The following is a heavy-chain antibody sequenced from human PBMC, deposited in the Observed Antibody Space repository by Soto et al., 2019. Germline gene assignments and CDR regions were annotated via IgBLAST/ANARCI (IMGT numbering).Heavy chain of an antibody. CDR3: VSETDKWLVQQKTFDY. D-gene: IGHD6-19*01. CDR2: IYYSGST. Sequence: PSETLSLTCTVSGGSISSGGYYWSWIRQHPGKGLEWIGYIYYSGSTYYNPSLKSRVTISVDTSKNQFSLKLSSVTAADTAVYYCVSETDKWLVQQKTFDYWGQGTLVTVSS. J-gene: IGHJ4*02. V-gene: IGHV4-31*03. CDR1: GGSISSGGYY.